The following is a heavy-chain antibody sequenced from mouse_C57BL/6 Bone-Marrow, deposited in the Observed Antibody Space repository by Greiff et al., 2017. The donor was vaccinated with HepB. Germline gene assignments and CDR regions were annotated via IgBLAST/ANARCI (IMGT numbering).Heavy chain of an antibody. CDR2: IYPGSGST. CDR1: GYTFTSYW. V-gene: IGHV1-55*01. J-gene: IGHJ3*01. Sequence: QVQLQQPGAELVKPGASVKMSCKASGYTFTSYWITWVKQRPGQGLEWIGDIYPGSGSTNYNEKFKSKATLTVDKSSSTAYMQLSSLTSEDSAVYFCARGRWLLRAWFAYWGQGTLVTVSA. CDR3: ARGRWLLRAWFAY. D-gene: IGHD2-3*01.